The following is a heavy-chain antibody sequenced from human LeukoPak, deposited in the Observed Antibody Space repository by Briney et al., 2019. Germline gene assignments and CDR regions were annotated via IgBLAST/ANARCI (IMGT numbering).Heavy chain of an antibody. CDR2: MKEEGSDV. D-gene: IGHD1-26*01. CDR3: AKGGAVGGRFES. V-gene: IGHV3-7*01. CDR1: GFSFDRQT. J-gene: IGHJ5*01. Sequence: GGSLRLSCAAFGFSFDRQTMSWVRQAPGEGLEWVAKMKEEGSDVYYGDSVRGRFTVSRDNAKDSLFLQMHSLRADDTAVYYCAKGGAVGGRFESWGQGTQVTVSS.